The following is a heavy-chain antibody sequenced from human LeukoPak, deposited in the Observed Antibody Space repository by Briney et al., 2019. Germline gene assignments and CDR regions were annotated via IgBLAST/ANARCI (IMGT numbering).Heavy chain of an antibody. J-gene: IGHJ4*02. D-gene: IGHD6-13*01. CDR2: INPNTGGT. CDR3: ARPIDIAAADL. Sequence: ASVKVSCKASGYTFTGYYMHWVRQAPGQGLDWMGSINPNTGGTDYAHKFQGRVTMTRDTSINTAYMEINRLRSDDTAVYYCARPIDIAAADLWGQGTLVTVSS. V-gene: IGHV1-2*02. CDR1: GYTFTGYY.